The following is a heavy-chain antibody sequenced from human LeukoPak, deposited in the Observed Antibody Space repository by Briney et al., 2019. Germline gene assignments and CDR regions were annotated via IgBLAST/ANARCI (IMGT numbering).Heavy chain of an antibody. V-gene: IGHV4-39*01. CDR2: IYYSGST. D-gene: IGHD3-10*01. J-gene: IGHJ3*02. Sequence: SETLSLTCTVSGGSISSSSYYWGLIRQPPGKGLEWIGSIYYSGSTYYNPSLKSRVTISVDTSKNQFSLKLSSVTAADTAVYYCARSDGYGLVGIWGQGTMVTVSS. CDR3: ARSDGYGLVGI. CDR1: GGSISSSSYY.